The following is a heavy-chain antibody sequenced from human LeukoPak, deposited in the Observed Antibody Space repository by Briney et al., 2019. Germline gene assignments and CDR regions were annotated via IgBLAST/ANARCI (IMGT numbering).Heavy chain of an antibody. J-gene: IGHJ3*02. CDR3: ARIETVADAFDI. D-gene: IGHD1-1*01. CDR2: ISNNENDK. CDR1: GFTFSSYG. Sequence: PGRSLRLSCAASGFTFSSYGMLWVRQAPGKGLEWVAIISNNENDKYYADSVKGRFTISRDNSKNTLYLQMNSLRAEDTAVYYCARIETVADAFDIWGQGTLVTVSS. V-gene: IGHV3-30*03.